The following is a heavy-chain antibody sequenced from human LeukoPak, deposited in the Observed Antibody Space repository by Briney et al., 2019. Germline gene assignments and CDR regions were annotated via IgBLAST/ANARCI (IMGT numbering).Heavy chain of an antibody. CDR1: GFTFSNYA. CDR3: AKDRDPLSSSGWPWAYFDY. CDR2: SGSGANT. J-gene: IGHJ4*02. V-gene: IGHV3-23*01. Sequence: GGSLRLSCTASGFTFSNYALSWVRQAPGKGLEWVVSGSGANTYYADSVKGRFTISRDNSKNTVFLQMNSLRAEDTAVYYCAKDRDPLSSSGWPWAYFDYWGQGIMAIVSS. D-gene: IGHD6-19*01.